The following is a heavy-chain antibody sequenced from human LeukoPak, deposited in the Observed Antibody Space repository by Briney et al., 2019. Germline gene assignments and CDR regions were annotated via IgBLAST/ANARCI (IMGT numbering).Heavy chain of an antibody. CDR3: AKDKSLFGGGWYVFDY. V-gene: IGHV3-9*01. J-gene: IGHJ4*02. CDR2: ISWNSGSI. CDR1: GFTFDDYA. D-gene: IGHD6-19*01. Sequence: PGGSLRLSCAASGFTFDDYAMHWVRQAPGKGLEWVSGISWNSGSIGYADSVKGRFTISRDNAKNSLYLQMNSLRAEDTALYYCAKDKSLFGGGWYVFDYWGQGTLVTVSS.